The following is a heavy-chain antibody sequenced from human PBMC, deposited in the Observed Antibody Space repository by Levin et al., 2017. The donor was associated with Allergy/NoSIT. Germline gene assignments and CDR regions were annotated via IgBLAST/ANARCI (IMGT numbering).Heavy chain of an antibody. J-gene: IGHJ5*02. CDR3: ARRHPGYSSSWYFFEGWFDP. Sequence: GASVKVSCKGSGYSFTSYWIGWVRQMPGKGLEWMGIIYPGDSDTRYSPSFQGQVTISADKSISTAYLQWSSLKASDTAMYYCARRHPGYSSSWYFFEGWFDPWGQGTLVTVSS. D-gene: IGHD6-13*01. CDR1: GYSFTSYW. V-gene: IGHV5-51*01. CDR2: IYPGDSDT.